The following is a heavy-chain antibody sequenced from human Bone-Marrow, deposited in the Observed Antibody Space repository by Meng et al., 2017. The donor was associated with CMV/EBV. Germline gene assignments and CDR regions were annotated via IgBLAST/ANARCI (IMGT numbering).Heavy chain of an antibody. CDR2: INPNSGGT. Sequence: ASVEVSCKASGYTFTGYYRHWVRQAPGQGLEWMGWINPNSGGTNYAQKFQDRVTMTRDTSISTAYMELSRLRSDDTAVYYCARENITMIVGGMDVWGQGTTVTVSS. J-gene: IGHJ6*02. D-gene: IGHD3-22*01. CDR3: ARENITMIVGGMDV. V-gene: IGHV1-2*02. CDR1: GYTFTGYY.